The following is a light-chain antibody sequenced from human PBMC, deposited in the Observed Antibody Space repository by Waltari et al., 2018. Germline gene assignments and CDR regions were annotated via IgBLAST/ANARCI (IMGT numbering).Light chain of an antibody. CDR2: TNS. CDR1: SSNIGSTT. V-gene: IGLV1-44*01. Sequence: QSVLTQPPSASGTPGQRVTISCSGSSSNIGSTTVNWYQQLPGTAPNLLIYTNSYRPSGVPDRFSGSKSGTSASLAIRGLQSEDEADYYCAAWDVSLNGWVFGGGTKLTVL. J-gene: IGLJ3*02. CDR3: AAWDVSLNGWV.